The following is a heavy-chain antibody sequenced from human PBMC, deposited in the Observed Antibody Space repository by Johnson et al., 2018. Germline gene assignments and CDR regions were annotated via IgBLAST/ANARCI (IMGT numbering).Heavy chain of an antibody. J-gene: IGHJ3*02. CDR2: ISSSSSTI. CDR3: AKDQSPEVGVDPFDI. V-gene: IGHV3-48*01. CDR1: GFTFSNAW. Sequence: VQLVQSGGGLVKPGGSLRLSCAASGFTFSNAWMNWVRQAPGKGLEWVSYISSSSSTIYYADSVKGRFTISRDNAKNSLYLQMNSLRAEDTAVYYWAKDQSPEVGVDPFDIWGQGTMVTVSS. D-gene: IGHD1-26*01.